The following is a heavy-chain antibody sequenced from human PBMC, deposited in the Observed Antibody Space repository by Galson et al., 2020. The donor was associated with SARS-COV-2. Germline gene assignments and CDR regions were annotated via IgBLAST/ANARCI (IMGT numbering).Heavy chain of an antibody. CDR3: AGAQDGLDI. CDR1: GILLSNARMG. D-gene: IGHD1-26*01. Sequence: SGPTLVKPTETLTLTCSVPGILLSNARMGVSWIRQPPGKALEWLAHIFSNDEKSYRTSLKQRLTISKDTSKSQVVLTMTNMDPLDTATYYCAGAQDGLDIWGQGTSVTVSS. J-gene: IGHJ3*02. CDR2: IFSNDEK. V-gene: IGHV2-26*01.